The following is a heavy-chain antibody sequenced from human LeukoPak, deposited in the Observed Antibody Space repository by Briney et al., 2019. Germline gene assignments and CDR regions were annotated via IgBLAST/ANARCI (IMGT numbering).Heavy chain of an antibody. CDR3: AGRRVLDASFDY. Sequence: PGLSLRLSWAASGFTVSNNYMSWVRQAPGKGLEWVSVIYSGDNTYYLESVKGRFTISRDNSENTLFLQMNRLRDEDTAVYYCAGRRVLDASFDYWGQGTLVTVSS. CDR1: GFTVSNNY. CDR2: IYSGDNT. D-gene: IGHD3-16*01. J-gene: IGHJ4*02. V-gene: IGHV3-66*02.